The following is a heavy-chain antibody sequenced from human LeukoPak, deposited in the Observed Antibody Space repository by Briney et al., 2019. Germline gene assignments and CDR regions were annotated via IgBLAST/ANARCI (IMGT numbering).Heavy chain of an antibody. CDR2: ISYDGSNK. J-gene: IGHJ4*02. CDR1: GFTFSSYA. CDR3: AAWGDSYGYYFDY. D-gene: IGHD5-18*01. V-gene: IGHV3-30*04. Sequence: GGSLGLSCAASGFTFSSYAMHWVRQAPGKGLEWVAVISYDGSNKYYADSVKGRFTISRDNSKNTLYLQMNSLRAENTAVYYCAAWGDSYGYYFDYWGQRTLVTVSS.